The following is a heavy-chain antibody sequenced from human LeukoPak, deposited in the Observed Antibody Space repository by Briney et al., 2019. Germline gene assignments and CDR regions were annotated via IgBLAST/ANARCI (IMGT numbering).Heavy chain of an antibody. J-gene: IGHJ6*04. CDR2: IYHSGST. CDR3: ARVDTAMVHLDV. CDR1: GYSISSGYY. D-gene: IGHD5-18*01. V-gene: IGHV4-38-2*01. Sequence: SETLSLTCAVSGYSISSGYYWGWIRQPPGKGLEWIGSIYHSGSTYYNPSLKSRVTISADTSKNQFSLKLSSVTAADTAVYYCARVDTAMVHLDVWGKGTTVTVSS.